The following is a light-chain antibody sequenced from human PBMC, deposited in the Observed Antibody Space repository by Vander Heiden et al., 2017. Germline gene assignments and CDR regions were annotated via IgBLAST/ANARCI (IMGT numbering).Light chain of an antibody. Sequence: SYELTQPPSVSVSPGQTASITCSGDKLGDKYACWYQQKPGQSPVLVIYQDSKRPSGIPERFSGSNSGNTATLTISGTQAVDEADYYCQAWDSSTGGVFGGGTKLTVL. V-gene: IGLV3-1*01. J-gene: IGLJ2*01. CDR3: QAWDSSTGGV. CDR2: QDS. CDR1: KLGDKY.